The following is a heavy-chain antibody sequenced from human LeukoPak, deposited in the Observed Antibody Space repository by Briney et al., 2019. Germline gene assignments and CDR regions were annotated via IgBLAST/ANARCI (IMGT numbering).Heavy chain of an antibody. CDR2: ISSSSSYI. CDR3: ARARRGSYGVDY. D-gene: IGHD1-26*01. Sequence: GGSLRLSCAASGFTFSSYSMNWVRQAPGKGLEWVSSISSSSSYIYYADSVKGRFTISRDNAKNSLYLQMNSLRAEDTAVYYCARARRGSYGVDYWGQGTLVTVSS. CDR1: GFTFSSYS. J-gene: IGHJ4*02. V-gene: IGHV3-21*01.